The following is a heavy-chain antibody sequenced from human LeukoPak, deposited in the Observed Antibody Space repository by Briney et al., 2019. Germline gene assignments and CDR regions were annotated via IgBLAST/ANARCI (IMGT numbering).Heavy chain of an antibody. CDR1: GFTFDDYG. CDR3: AGDWGFDY. J-gene: IGHJ4*02. Sequence: GGSLRLSCAASGFTFDDYGMSWVRQAPGKGLEWVSSISSSSSYIYYADSVKGRFTISRDNAKNTLYLQMNSLRAEDTAVYYCAGDWGFDYWGQGTLVTVSS. D-gene: IGHD3-16*01. CDR2: ISSSSSYI. V-gene: IGHV3-21*01.